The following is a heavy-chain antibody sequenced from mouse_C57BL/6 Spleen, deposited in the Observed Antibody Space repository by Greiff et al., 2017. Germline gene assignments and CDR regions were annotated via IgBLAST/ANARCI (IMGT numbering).Heavy chain of an antibody. J-gene: IGHJ3*01. V-gene: IGHV1-69*01. CDR1: GYTFTSYW. D-gene: IGHD1-1*01. CDR3: VYGDWFAY. CDR2: IDPSDSYT. Sequence: QVQLQQPGAELVMPGASVKLSCKASGYTFTSYWMHWVKQRPGQGLELIGEIDPSDSYTNYNQKFKGKSTLTVDKSSSTAYMQLSSLTSEDSAVYYCVYGDWFAYWGQGTLVTVSA.